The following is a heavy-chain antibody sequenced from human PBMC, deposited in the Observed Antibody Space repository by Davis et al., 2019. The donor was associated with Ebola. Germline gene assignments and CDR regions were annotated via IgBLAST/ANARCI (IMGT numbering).Heavy chain of an antibody. D-gene: IGHD2-8*02. J-gene: IGHJ3*02. CDR2: IFTGDSDT. V-gene: IGHV5-51*01. Sequence: GESLKISCKDSGNSFTSHWIGWVRQMPGKGLEWMGIIFTGDSDTRYSPSFRGQVTISADKSFKTAFLQWSSLKASDTAMYYCATLRRTITGMDDGFDIWGQGKMVTVSS. CDR3: ATLRRTITGMDDGFDI. CDR1: GNSFTSHW.